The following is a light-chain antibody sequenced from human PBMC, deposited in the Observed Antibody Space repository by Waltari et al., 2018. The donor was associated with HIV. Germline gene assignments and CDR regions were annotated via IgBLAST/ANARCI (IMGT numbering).Light chain of an antibody. CDR1: QSISNW. CDR2: KAS. CDR3: QQYNSYWT. V-gene: IGKV1-5*03. Sequence: DIQMTQSPSTLSASVGDRVTITCRASQSISNWLAWYQQKPGKAPKLLIYKASSLQSGAPSRFSGSGYGTEFTLTISSLQPDDFAIYYCQQYNSYWTYGQGTKVEIK. J-gene: IGKJ1*01.